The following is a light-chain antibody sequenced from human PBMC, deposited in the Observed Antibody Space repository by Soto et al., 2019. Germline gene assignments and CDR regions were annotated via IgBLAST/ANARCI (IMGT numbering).Light chain of an antibody. CDR3: QQYMSSVT. J-gene: IGKJ1*01. CDR1: QSVDTTF. Sequence: EIVLTQSPGSLSLSPGQRATLSCRASQSVDTTFFAWYQKKPGQAPRLLIYGASKRATGIPDRFSGSGSGTEFPLIISRLEPEDFAVYYCQQYMSSVTFGQGTKVEIK. V-gene: IGKV3-20*01. CDR2: GAS.